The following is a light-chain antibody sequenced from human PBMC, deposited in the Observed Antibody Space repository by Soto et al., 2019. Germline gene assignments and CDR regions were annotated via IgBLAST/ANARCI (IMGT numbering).Light chain of an antibody. J-gene: IGKJ2*01. V-gene: IGKV3-11*01. Sequence: EIVLTQSPVTLSLSPGERATLSCRASQSVSSYLAWYQQKPGQAPRLLIYDASNRATGIPARFSGSGSGTDFTLTISSLEPEDFAFYYCQQRSNWPPYTFGQGTKLEIK. CDR2: DAS. CDR1: QSVSSY. CDR3: QQRSNWPPYT.